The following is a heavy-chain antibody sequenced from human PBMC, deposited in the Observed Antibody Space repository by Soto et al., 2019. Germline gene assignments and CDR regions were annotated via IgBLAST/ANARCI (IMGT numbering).Heavy chain of an antibody. Sequence: RLSCAASGFTFSSYGMHWVRQAPGKGLEWVAVISYDGSNKYYADSVKGRFTISRDNSKNTLYLQMNSLRAEDTAVYYCAKGSNGTPSFDYWGQGTLVTV. CDR1: GFTFSSYG. CDR3: AKGSNGTPSFDY. D-gene: IGHD1-1*01. CDR2: ISYDGSNK. J-gene: IGHJ4*02. V-gene: IGHV3-30*18.